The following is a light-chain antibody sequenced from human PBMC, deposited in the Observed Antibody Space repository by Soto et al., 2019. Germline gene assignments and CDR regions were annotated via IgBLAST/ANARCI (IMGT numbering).Light chain of an antibody. CDR2: DVS. CDR1: SSDVGGYNY. CDR3: CSYAGSYYV. J-gene: IGLJ1*01. V-gene: IGLV2-11*01. Sequence: QSVLTQPRSVSGSPGQSVTISCTGTSSDVGGYNYVSWYQQHPGKAPKLMIYDVSKRPSGVPDRFSGSKSGSTASLTISGLQAEDEADYYCCSYAGSYYVFGTGTRSPS.